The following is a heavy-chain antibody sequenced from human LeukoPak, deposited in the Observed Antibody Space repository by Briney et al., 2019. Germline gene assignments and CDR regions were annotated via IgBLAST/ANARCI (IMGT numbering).Heavy chain of an antibody. CDR2: INPSGGST. D-gene: IGHD3-22*01. CDR1: GYTFTSYY. Sequence: ASVTVSCKASGYTFTSYYMHWVRQAPGQGLEWMGIINPSGGSTSYAQKFQGRVTMTRDTSTSTVYMELSSLRSEDTAVYYCARESTPHYYDSSGPLWGQGTLVTVSS. CDR3: ARESTPHYYDSSGPL. V-gene: IGHV1-46*01. J-gene: IGHJ4*02.